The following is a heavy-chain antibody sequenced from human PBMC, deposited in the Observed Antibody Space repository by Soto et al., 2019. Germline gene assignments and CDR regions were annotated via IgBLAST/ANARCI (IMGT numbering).Heavy chain of an antibody. CDR1: GGSVSGYY. CDR2: INHSGST. J-gene: IGHJ5*02. Sequence: QVQLQQWGAGLLKPSETLSLTCAVYGGSVSGYYWSWIRQPPGKVLEWIGEINHSGSTNYNPSLQSRVTISVDTSKNQFSLQLSCVTAADTAVYYCARKVVVPAAIRTNWFDPWGQGTLVTVSS. V-gene: IGHV4-34*01. CDR3: ARKVVVPAAIRTNWFDP. D-gene: IGHD2-2*02.